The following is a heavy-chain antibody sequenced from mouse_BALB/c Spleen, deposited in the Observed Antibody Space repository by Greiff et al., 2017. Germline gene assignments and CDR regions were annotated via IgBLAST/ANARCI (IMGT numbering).Heavy chain of an antibody. CDR3: ARFYYDYGEGAMDY. CDR1: GYTFTSYT. CDR2: INPSSGYT. J-gene: IGHJ4*01. D-gene: IGHD2-4*01. Sequence: VKLMESGAELARPGASVKMSCKASGYTFTSYTMHWVKQRPGQGLEWIGYINPSSGYTNYNQKFKDKATLTADKSSSTAYMQLSSLTSEDSAVYYCARFYYDYGEGAMDYWGQGTSVTVSS. V-gene: IGHV1-4*01.